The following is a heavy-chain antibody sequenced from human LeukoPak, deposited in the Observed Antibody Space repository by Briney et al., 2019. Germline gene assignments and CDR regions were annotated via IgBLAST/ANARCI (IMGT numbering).Heavy chain of an antibody. Sequence: GGSLRLSCAVSGFTFSSYEMNWVRQAPGKGLEWVSYISSSGSTIYYADSVKGRFTISRDNAKNSLYLQMNSLRAEDTAVYYCAMIVVVPARAFDIWGQGTMVTVSS. J-gene: IGHJ3*02. V-gene: IGHV3-48*03. CDR1: GFTFSSYE. D-gene: IGHD2-2*01. CDR3: AMIVVVPARAFDI. CDR2: ISSSGSTI.